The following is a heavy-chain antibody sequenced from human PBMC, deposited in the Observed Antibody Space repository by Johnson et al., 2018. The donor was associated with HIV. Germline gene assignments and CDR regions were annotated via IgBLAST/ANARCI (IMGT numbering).Heavy chain of an antibody. CDR1: GFSVRNYG. J-gene: IGHJ3*02. D-gene: IGHD6-13*01. CDR2: ISYDGSNK. V-gene: IGHV3-30*19. Sequence: QVQLVESGGGVVLPGRSLGLSCAASGFSVRNYGMHWVRQAPGKGLEWVAVISYDGSNKYYADSVKGRFTISRDNSKNTLYLQMNSLRAEDTAVYYCARTYSSRRRGGVYAFDIWVQGTMVTVSS. CDR3: ARTYSSRRRGGVYAFDI.